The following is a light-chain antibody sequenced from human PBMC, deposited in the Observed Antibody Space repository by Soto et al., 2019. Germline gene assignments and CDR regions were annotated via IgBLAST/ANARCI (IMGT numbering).Light chain of an antibody. V-gene: IGLV2-8*01. Sequence: QSALTQPPSASGSPGQSVTISCTGTSSDVGGYNYVSWYQQHPGKAPKLMIYEVSKRPSGVPDRFSGSKSGNTASLTVSGLQADDEDDYYCSSFPRTNTFAVFGGGTQVPVL. CDR2: EVS. CDR3: SSFPRTNTFAV. J-gene: IGLJ2*01. CDR1: SSDVGGYNY.